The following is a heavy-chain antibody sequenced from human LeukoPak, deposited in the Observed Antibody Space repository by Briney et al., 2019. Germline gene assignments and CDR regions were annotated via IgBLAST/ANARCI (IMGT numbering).Heavy chain of an antibody. D-gene: IGHD1-26*01. CDR1: GGSISSNSYY. J-gene: IGHJ4*02. CDR3: ASWGATHHYFDS. CDR2: IYYSGIT. Sequence: PSETLSLTCAVSGGSISSNSYYWGWIRQPPGKGLKWIGSIYYSGITYYNPSLKSRVTISVDTSKNQFSLKLSSVTAADTAVYYCASWGATHHYFDSWGRGTLVTVSS. V-gene: IGHV4-39*01.